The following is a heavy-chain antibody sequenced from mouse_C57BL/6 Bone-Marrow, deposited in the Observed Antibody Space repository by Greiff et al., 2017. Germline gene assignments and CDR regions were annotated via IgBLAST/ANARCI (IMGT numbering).Heavy chain of an antibody. Sequence: VQLQESGAELARPGASVKLSCKASGYTFTSYGISWVKQRTGQGLEWIGEIYPRSGNTYYNEKFKGKATLTADKSSSTAYMELRSLTSEDSAVYFCASGGRWYFDVWGRGTRVTVSS. J-gene: IGHJ1*03. V-gene: IGHV1-81*01. CDR1: GYTFTSYG. CDR2: IYPRSGNT. CDR3: ASGGRWYFDV.